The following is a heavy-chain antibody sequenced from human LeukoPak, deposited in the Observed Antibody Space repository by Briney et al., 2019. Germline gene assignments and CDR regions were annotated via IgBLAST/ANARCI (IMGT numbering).Heavy chain of an antibody. D-gene: IGHD6-13*01. CDR1: GFTFSSYA. CDR3: AMRGNTWYDC. CDR2: ISGSGGST. Sequence: PGGSLRLSCAASGFTFSSYAMSWVRQAPGKGLEWVSAISGSGGSTYYADSVKGRFTISRDNSKNTVDLQMNSLRVEDTAVYYCAMRGNTWYDCWGQGTLVTVSS. V-gene: IGHV3-23*01. J-gene: IGHJ4*02.